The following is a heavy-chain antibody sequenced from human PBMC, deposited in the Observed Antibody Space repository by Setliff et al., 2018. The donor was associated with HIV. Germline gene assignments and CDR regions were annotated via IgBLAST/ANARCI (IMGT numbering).Heavy chain of an antibody. D-gene: IGHD3-22*01. V-gene: IGHV3-53*01. Sequence: GASVKVSCAASGFIFKNYDMTWVRQAPGKGLEWVALMYDGGSTYYADSVKGRFTITRDISKNTLDLQMNSLRVDDTAVYYCAKGSGFYDYWGQGTLVTVSS. CDR3: AKGSGFYDY. CDR2: MYDGGST. CDR1: GFIFKNYD. J-gene: IGHJ4*02.